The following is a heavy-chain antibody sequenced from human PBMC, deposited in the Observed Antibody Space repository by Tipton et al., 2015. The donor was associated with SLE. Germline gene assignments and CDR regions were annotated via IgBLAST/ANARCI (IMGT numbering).Heavy chain of an antibody. D-gene: IGHD3-3*01. CDR3: ARVGVGGYAFWSGYYQHYDYYYMDV. CDR1: GFSFRSYE. Sequence: SLRLSCATSGFSFRSYEMIWVRQAPGKGLEWIADINKSGTSMSHAASVKGRFTISRDNAKNSLYLQMNSLRVDDTAVYYCARVGVGGYAFWSGYYQHYDYYYMDVWGKGTSVTVSS. V-gene: IGHV3-48*03. CDR2: INKSGTSM. J-gene: IGHJ6*03.